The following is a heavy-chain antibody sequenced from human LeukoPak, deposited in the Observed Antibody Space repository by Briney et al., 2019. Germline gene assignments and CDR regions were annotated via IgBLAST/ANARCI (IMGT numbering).Heavy chain of an antibody. Sequence: GGSLRLSCVGSGFTFSTSWMHWVRQAPGKGPEYVAYINQDGSETNYVDSVKGRFTISRDNTRNSLFLQMYSLRDEGTAIYYRARWAGRCGGDCQSEDPWGLGTLVIVSS. D-gene: IGHD2-21*02. CDR3: ARWAGRCGGDCQSEDP. CDR2: INQDGSET. J-gene: IGHJ5*02. V-gene: IGHV3-7*01. CDR1: GFTFSTSW.